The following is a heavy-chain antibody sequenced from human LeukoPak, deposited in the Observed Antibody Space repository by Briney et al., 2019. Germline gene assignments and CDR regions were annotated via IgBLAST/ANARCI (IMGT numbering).Heavy chain of an antibody. D-gene: IGHD4-17*01. Sequence: GGSLRLSCAASGCTFSSYAMTWVRQARGRGLQGVAALSGSGISTYYADSVKGRFTISRDNPKNTLYLQMNSLRADDTAVYYCAKRRSTVTSAWDAFDIWGQGTMVTVSS. CDR3: AKRRSTVTSAWDAFDI. V-gene: IGHV3-23*01. CDR2: LSGSGIST. CDR1: GCTFSSYA. J-gene: IGHJ3*02.